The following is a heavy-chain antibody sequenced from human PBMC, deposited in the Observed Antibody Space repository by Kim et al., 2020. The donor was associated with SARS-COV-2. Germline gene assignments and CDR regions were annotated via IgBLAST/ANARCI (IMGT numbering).Heavy chain of an antibody. CDR3: EGSSEIRGNDY. Sequence: SETLSLTCTVSGGSISSSSYYWGWIRQPPGKGLEWIGSIYYSGSTYYNPSLKSRVTISVDTSKNQFSLKLSSVTAADTAVYYCEGSSEIRGNDYWGQGTLVTVSS. D-gene: IGHD2-2*01. J-gene: IGHJ4*02. CDR2: IYYSGST. V-gene: IGHV4-39*01. CDR1: GGSISSSSYY.